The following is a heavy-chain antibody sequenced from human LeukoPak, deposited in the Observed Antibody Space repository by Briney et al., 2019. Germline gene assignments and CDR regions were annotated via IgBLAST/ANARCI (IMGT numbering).Heavy chain of an antibody. J-gene: IGHJ4*02. CDR3: ARGWVDYFDY. Sequence: PSETLSLTCAVYGGSFGGYYWSWIRQPPGQGLEWIGEINHSGSTNYNPSLKSRVTISVDTSKNQFSLKLSSVTAADTAVYYCARGWVDYFDYWGQGTLVTVSS. D-gene: IGHD2-15*01. V-gene: IGHV4-34*01. CDR2: INHSGST. CDR1: GGSFGGYY.